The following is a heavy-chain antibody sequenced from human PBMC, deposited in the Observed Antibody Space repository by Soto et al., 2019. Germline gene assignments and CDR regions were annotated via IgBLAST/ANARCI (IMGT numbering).Heavy chain of an antibody. D-gene: IGHD3-10*01. CDR1: GFTFSSYG. V-gene: IGHV3-30*03. Sequence: QVQLVESGGGVVQPGRSLRLSCAASGFTFSSYGMHWVRQAPGKGLEWVAVISYDGSNKYYADSVKGRFTIYRDNSKNTMYLQMNRLRDEDTAVYYCERVWFGELLAGKLNYYYYGMDVWGQGTTVTVSS. CDR2: ISYDGSNK. CDR3: ERVWFGELLAGKLNYYYYGMDV. J-gene: IGHJ6*02.